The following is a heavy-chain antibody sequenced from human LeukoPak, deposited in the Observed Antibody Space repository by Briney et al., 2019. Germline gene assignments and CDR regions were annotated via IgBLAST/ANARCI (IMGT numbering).Heavy chain of an antibody. Sequence: SETLSLTCTVSGGSISSYYWSWIRQPPGKGLEWIGYIYYSGSTNYNPSPKSRVTISVDTSKNQFSLKLSSVTAADTAVYYCARLRYGDYGIDPWGQGTLVTVSS. V-gene: IGHV4-59*01. D-gene: IGHD4-17*01. CDR3: ARLRYGDYGIDP. CDR2: IYYSGST. CDR1: GGSISSYY. J-gene: IGHJ5*02.